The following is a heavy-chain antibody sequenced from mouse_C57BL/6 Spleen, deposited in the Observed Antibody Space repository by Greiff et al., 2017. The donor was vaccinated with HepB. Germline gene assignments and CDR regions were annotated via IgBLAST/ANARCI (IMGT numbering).Heavy chain of an antibody. V-gene: IGHV1-50*01. Sequence: VQLKQPGAELVKPGASVKLSCKASGYTFTSYWMQWVKQRPGQGLEWIGEIDPSDSYTNYNQKFKGKATLTVDTSSSTAYMQLSSLTSEDSAVYYCARKGYDGYYDYWGQGTTLTVSS. CDR1: GYTFTSYW. D-gene: IGHD2-3*01. J-gene: IGHJ2*01. CDR2: IDPSDSYT. CDR3: ARKGYDGYYDY.